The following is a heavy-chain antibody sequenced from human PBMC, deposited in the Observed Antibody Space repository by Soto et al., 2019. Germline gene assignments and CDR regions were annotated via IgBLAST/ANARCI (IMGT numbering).Heavy chain of an antibody. J-gene: IGHJ4*02. CDR2: INAGNGNT. CDR3: ARTSAGYCSGGNCYFDY. Sequence: QVQLVQSGAEVKKPGASVKVSLKASGYTFTRCAMHWVRQAPGQRLEWMGWINAGNGNTKYSQKFQGRVTITRDTSASTAYMELSSLRSEDTAVYYCARTSAGYCSGGNCYFDYWGQGPLVTASS. D-gene: IGHD2-15*01. CDR1: GYTFTRCA. V-gene: IGHV1-3*01.